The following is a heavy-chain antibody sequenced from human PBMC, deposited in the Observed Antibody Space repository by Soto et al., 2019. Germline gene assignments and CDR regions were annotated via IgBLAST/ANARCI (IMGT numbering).Heavy chain of an antibody. CDR1: GYTFTSYG. J-gene: IGHJ3*02. D-gene: IGHD2-21*02. V-gene: IGHV1-18*01. CDR3: ARGTHIVVVTADTYDAFDI. Sequence: ASVKVSCKASGYTFTSYGISWVRQAPGQGLEWMGWISAYNGNTNYAQKLQGRVTMTTDTSTSTAYMELRSLRSDDTAVYYCARGTHIVVVTADTYDAFDIWGQGTMVTVSS. CDR2: ISAYNGNT.